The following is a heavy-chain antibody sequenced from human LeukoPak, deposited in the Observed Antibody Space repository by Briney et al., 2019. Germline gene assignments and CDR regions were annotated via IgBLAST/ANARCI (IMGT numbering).Heavy chain of an antibody. CDR1: GGSISSYY. D-gene: IGHD6-19*01. V-gene: IGHV4-59*08. Sequence: SETLSLTCTVSGGSISSYYWSWIRQPPGKGLEWIGYIYYSGSTNYNPSLKSRVTILVDTSKNQFSLKLSSVTAADTAVYYCARLAVADSYYFDYWGQGTLVTVSS. J-gene: IGHJ4*02. CDR2: IYYSGST. CDR3: ARLAVADSYYFDY.